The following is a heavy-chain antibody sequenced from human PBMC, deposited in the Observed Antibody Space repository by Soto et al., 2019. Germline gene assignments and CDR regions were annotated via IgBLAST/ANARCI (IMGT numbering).Heavy chain of an antibody. V-gene: IGHV1-69*02. Sequence: QVQLVQSGAEVKKPGSSVKVSCKASGGTFSSYTISWVRQAPGQGLEWMGRIIPILGIANYAQKFQGRVTIPADKSTSTAYMERSSLRSEDTAVYYCARAGHYDILTGYYLTKYFDYWGQGTLVTVSS. D-gene: IGHD3-9*01. CDR3: ARAGHYDILTGYYLTKYFDY. CDR1: GGTFSSYT. CDR2: IIPILGIA. J-gene: IGHJ4*02.